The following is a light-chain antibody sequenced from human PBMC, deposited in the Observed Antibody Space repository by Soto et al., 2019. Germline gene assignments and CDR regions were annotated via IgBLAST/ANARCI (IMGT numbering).Light chain of an antibody. CDR2: DAS. J-gene: IGKJ4*01. Sequence: EIVLTQSPATVSLSTGERVTLYCRASQYVNIYLTWYQQKPVQAPRLLMYDASNRGTGGPASFSGSGYGTALTLTTSSLRSEDFEVYYCKHRAKWPITFGRGNKVEIK. CDR1: QYVNIY. V-gene: IGKV3-11*01. CDR3: KHRAKWPIT.